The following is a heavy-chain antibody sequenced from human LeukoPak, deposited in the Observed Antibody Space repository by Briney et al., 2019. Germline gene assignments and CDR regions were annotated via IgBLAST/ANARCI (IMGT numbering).Heavy chain of an antibody. D-gene: IGHD6-13*01. CDR3: ARVEGGSSWSNYYYYMDV. Sequence: SSETLSLTCTVSGGSISSGSYYWNWIRQPAGKGLEWIGRIYTSGSTNYNPSLKSRITISVDTSKNQFSLRLSSVTAADTAVYYCARVEGGSSWSNYYYYMDVWGKGTTVTVSS. V-gene: IGHV4-61*02. CDR1: GGSISSGSYY. J-gene: IGHJ6*03. CDR2: IYTSGST.